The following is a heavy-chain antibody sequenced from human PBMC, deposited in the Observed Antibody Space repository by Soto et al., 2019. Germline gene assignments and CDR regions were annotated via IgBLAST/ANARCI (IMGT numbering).Heavy chain of an antibody. Sequence: LGPGPVKALEAPSLTRTVSGGSHQSCSYHLGWGRQPPGKGLEWIGSIYYSGSTYYNPSLKSRVTVSGDTSKNQFSLKLSSVTAADTAVYYCATTVTTILYFDYWGQGILVTVSS. D-gene: IGHD4-17*01. CDR1: GGSHQSCSYH. J-gene: IGHJ4*02. V-gene: IGHV4-39*05. CDR3: ATTVTTILYFDY. CDR2: IYYSGST.